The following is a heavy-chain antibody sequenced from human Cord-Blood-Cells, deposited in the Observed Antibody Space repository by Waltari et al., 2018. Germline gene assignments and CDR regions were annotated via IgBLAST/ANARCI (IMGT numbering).Heavy chain of an antibody. CDR1: GYTFTSYG. CDR2: ISAYNGNT. CDR3: ARRYRSGSPKDAFDI. V-gene: IGHV1-18*04. Sequence: QVQLVQSGAEVKKPGASVKVSCKDYGYTFTSYGISWVRQAPGQGLEWMGWISAYNGNTNYAQKLQGRVTMTTDTSTSTAYMELRSLRSDDTAVYYCARRYRSGSPKDAFDIWGQGTMVTVSS. J-gene: IGHJ3*02. D-gene: IGHD1-26*01.